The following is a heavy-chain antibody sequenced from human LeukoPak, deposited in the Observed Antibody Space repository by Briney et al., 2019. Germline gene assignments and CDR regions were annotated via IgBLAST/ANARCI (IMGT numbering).Heavy chain of an antibody. Sequence: PSETLSLTCTVSGGSISSYYWSWIRQPPGKGLEWIGYIYYSGSTNYNPSLKSRVTISVDTSKNQLSLKLSSVTAADTAVYYCASDGGNYYDSSGYYYLGYWGQGTLVTVSS. CDR3: ASDGGNYYDSSGYYYLGY. V-gene: IGHV4-59*01. D-gene: IGHD3-22*01. CDR1: GGSISSYY. CDR2: IYYSGST. J-gene: IGHJ4*02.